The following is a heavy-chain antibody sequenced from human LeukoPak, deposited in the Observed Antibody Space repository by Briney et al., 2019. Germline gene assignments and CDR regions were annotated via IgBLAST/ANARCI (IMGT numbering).Heavy chain of an antibody. V-gene: IGHV1-46*01. CDR1: GYTFTGYY. J-gene: IGHJ4*02. D-gene: IGHD1-26*01. CDR2: INPSGGST. Sequence: GASVKVSCKASGYTFTGYYMHWVRQAPGQGLEWMGIINPSGGSTSYAQKFQGRVTMTRDMSTSTVYMELSSLRSEDTAVYYCARDPHRNLVGATTGEDCWGQGTLVTVSS. CDR3: ARDPHRNLVGATTGEDC.